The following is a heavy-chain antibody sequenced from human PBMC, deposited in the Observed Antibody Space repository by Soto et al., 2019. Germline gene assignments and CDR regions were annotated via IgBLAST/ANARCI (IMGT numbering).Heavy chain of an antibody. Sequence: SGGSLRLSCAASGFTFSSYGMHWVRQAPGKGLEWVAVISYDGSNKYYADSVKGRFTISRDNSKNTLYLQMNSLRAEDTAVYYCAKDLFPYYYDSSGYYGAFDIWGQGTMVTVSS. D-gene: IGHD3-22*01. CDR1: GFTFSSYG. CDR2: ISYDGSNK. V-gene: IGHV3-30*18. CDR3: AKDLFPYYYDSSGYYGAFDI. J-gene: IGHJ3*02.